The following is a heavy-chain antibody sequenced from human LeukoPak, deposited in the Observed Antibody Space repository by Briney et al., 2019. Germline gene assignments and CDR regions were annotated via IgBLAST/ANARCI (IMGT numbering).Heavy chain of an antibody. J-gene: IGHJ3*02. V-gene: IGHV3-64*02. CDR3: AIDIVVVPAAPDGAFDI. CDR2: ISYNGGSA. D-gene: IGHD2-2*01. Sequence: GSLRLSCAASGFTFSNYAMSWVRQAPGKGLEYVSTISYNGGSANYADSVKGRFTISRDNSKNTLYLQVGSLRDEDMAVYYCAIDIVVVPAAPDGAFDIWGQGTMVTVSS. CDR1: GFTFSNYA.